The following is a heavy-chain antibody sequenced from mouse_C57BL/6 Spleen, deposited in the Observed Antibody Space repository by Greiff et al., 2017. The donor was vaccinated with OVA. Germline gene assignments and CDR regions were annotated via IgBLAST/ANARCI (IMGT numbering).Heavy chain of an antibody. J-gene: IGHJ4*01. CDR3: ARRGGTGAMDY. Sequence: DVMLVESGGDLVKPGGSLKLSCAASGFTFSSYGMSWVRQTPDKRLEWVATISSGGSYTYYPDSVKGRFTISRDNAKNTLYLQMSSLKSEDTAMYYCARRGGTGAMDYWGQGTSVTVSS. D-gene: IGHD4-1*01. V-gene: IGHV5-6*02. CDR1: GFTFSSYG. CDR2: ISSGGSYT.